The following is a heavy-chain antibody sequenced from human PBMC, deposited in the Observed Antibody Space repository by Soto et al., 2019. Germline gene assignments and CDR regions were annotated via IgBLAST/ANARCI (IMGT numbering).Heavy chain of an antibody. V-gene: IGHV4-39*01. J-gene: IGHJ4*02. CDR1: GGSISSSSYY. CDR3: ARHGSYYGSGSYLY. Sequence: PSETLSLTCTVSGGSISSSSYYWGWIRQPPGKGLEWIGSIYYSGSTYYNPSLKSRVTISVDTSKNQFSLKLSSVTAADTAVYYCARHGSYYGSGSYLYWGQGTLVTVSS. D-gene: IGHD3-10*01. CDR2: IYYSGST.